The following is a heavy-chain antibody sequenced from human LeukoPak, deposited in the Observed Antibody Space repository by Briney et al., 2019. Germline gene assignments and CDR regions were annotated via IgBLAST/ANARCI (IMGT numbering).Heavy chain of an antibody. V-gene: IGHV3-21*01. D-gene: IGHD3-10*01. J-gene: IGHJ4*02. CDR3: ARVAVREVFPWYYFDY. Sequence: GGSLRLSCAASGFTFSSYSMNWVRQAPGKGLEWVSSISSSSSYIYYADSVKGRFTISRDNAKNSLYLQMNSLRAEDTAVYYCARVAVREVFPWYYFDYWGQGTLVTVSS. CDR1: GFTFSSYS. CDR2: ISSSSSYI.